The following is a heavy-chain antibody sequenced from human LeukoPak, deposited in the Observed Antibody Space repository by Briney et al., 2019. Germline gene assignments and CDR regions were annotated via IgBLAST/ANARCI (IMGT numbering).Heavy chain of an antibody. V-gene: IGHV3-30-3*01. J-gene: IGHJ4*02. CDR3: ATEVAIAAAGPDFDY. CDR1: GFTFSAYT. Sequence: GGSLRLSCAASGFTFSAYTMNWVRQAPGKGLEWVAVISYDGSNKYYADSVKGRFTISRDNSKNTLYLQMNSLRAEDTAVYYCATEVAIAAAGPDFDYWGQGTLVTVSS. CDR2: ISYDGSNK. D-gene: IGHD6-13*01.